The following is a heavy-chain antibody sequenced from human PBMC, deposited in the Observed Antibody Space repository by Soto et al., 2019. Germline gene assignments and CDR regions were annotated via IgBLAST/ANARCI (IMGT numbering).Heavy chain of an antibody. CDR3: ARVTAVAGINAFDI. D-gene: IGHD6-19*01. J-gene: IGHJ3*02. V-gene: IGHV3-20*01. Sequence: GGSLRLSCAASGFTFDDYGMSWVRQAPGKGLEWVSGINWNGGSTGYADSVKGRFTISRDNAKNSLYLQMNSLRAEDTALYHCARVTAVAGINAFDIWGQGTMVTVSS. CDR2: INWNGGST. CDR1: GFTFDDYG.